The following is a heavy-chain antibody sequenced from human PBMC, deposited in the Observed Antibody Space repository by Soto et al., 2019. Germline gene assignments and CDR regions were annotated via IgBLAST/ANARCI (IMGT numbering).Heavy chain of an antibody. J-gene: IGHJ4*02. CDR1: GFTFTNYA. CDR3: AQESPKIDGFIFVDS. Sequence: GGSLRLSCAASGFTFTNYAMSWFRQPPGKGLEWVSAISGGGITYYAGPVRGRFSISRDNSKNTVHLQMNSLSADDTAVYFCAQESPKIDGFIFVDSWGQGTLVTV. CDR2: ISGGGIT. V-gene: IGHV3-23*01. D-gene: IGHD2-21*01.